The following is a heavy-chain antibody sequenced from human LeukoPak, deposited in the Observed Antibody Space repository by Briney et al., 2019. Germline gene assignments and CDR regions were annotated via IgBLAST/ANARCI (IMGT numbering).Heavy chain of an antibody. CDR3: ARVGGNYDSWSGYYYYYYYGMDV. Sequence: GGSLRLSCAASGFTFSSYSMTWVRQAPGKGLEWVSSISSSSSYIYYADSVKGRFTISRDNAKNSLYLQMNSLRAEDTAVYYCARVGGNYDSWSGYYYYYYYGMDVWGQGTTVTVSS. CDR1: GFTFSSYS. CDR2: ISSSSSYI. D-gene: IGHD3-3*01. J-gene: IGHJ6*02. V-gene: IGHV3-21*01.